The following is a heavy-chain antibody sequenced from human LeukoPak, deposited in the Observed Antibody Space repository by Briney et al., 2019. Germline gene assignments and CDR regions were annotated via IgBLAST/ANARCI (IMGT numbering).Heavy chain of an antibody. CDR1: GYTFTGYY. CDR3: AREVRSSWLDY. Sequence: ASVNVSCKASGYTFTGYYMHWVRQAPGQGLEWMGWINPNSGGTNYAQKFQGRVTMTSDTSISTTYMELSRLRSDDTAVYYYAREVRSSWLDYWGQGTLVTVSS. CDR2: INPNSGGT. D-gene: IGHD6-13*01. V-gene: IGHV1-2*02. J-gene: IGHJ4*02.